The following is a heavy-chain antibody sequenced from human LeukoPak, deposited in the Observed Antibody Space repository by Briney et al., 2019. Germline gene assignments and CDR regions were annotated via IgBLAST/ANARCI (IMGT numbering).Heavy chain of an antibody. CDR2: ISYDGSNK. D-gene: IGHD1-26*01. Sequence: GGSLRLSCAASGFTFSSYAMHWVRQAPGKGLEWVAVISYDGSNKYYADSVKGRFTISRDNSKNTLYLQMNSLRAEDTAVYYCARDRGGSYTGAFDIWGQGTMVTVSS. J-gene: IGHJ3*02. CDR1: GFTFSSYA. V-gene: IGHV3-30-3*01. CDR3: ARDRGGSYTGAFDI.